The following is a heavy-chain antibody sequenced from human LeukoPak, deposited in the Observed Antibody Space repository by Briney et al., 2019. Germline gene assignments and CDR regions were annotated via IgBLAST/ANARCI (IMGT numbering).Heavy chain of an antibody. CDR2: ISYDGSNK. J-gene: IGHJ4*02. CDR1: GFPISNYP. V-gene: IGHV3-30*04. Sequence: GGSLRLSCVASGFPISNYPMHWVRQAPGKGLEWVAVISYDGSNKYYADSVKGRFTISRDNSKNTLYLQMSSLRAEDTAVYYCARGPGSSGWYVDYWGQGTLVTVSS. CDR3: ARGPGSSGWYVDY. D-gene: IGHD6-19*01.